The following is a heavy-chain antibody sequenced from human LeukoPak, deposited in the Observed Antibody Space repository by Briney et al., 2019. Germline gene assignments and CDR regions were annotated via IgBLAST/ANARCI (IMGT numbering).Heavy chain of an antibody. CDR2: IDADGAAT. Sequence: PTGGSLRLSCAASGFTFTSYAMTWVRHSPGKGLEWVSSIDADGAATFYADSVKGRFSISRDNAKNTVGLQMHSLTAEDSAVYYCAKDQSYYNWFDPRSQGTLVTVSS. CDR3: AKDQSYYNWFDP. CDR1: GFTFTSYA. D-gene: IGHD3-10*01. V-gene: IGHV3-23*01. J-gene: IGHJ5*02.